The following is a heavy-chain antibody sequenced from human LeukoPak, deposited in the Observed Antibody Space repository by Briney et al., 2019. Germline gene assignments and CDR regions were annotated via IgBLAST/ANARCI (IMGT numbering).Heavy chain of an antibody. CDR1: GFTFGSYQ. CDR2: IGTIISTT. V-gene: IGHV3-48*03. J-gene: IGHJ6*02. Sequence: GGSLRLSCAASGFTFGSYQMNWVRQAPGKGLEWVSYIGTIISTTYYADSVKGRFTVSRDDAKNSLYLQMSSLRAEDTAVYYCARLGRAAVATVLRNSVDVWGQGTTVTVSS. D-gene: IGHD5-12*01. CDR3: ARLGRAAVATVLRNSVDV.